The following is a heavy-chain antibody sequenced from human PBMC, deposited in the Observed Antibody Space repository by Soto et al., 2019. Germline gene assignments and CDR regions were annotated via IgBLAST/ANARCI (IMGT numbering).Heavy chain of an antibody. J-gene: IGHJ4*02. D-gene: IGHD6-19*01. CDR3: AQVRWGRQWLITEYYFDY. Sequence: GGSLRLSCAASGFTFDDYAMHWVRQAPGKGLEWVSGISWNSGSIGYADSVKGRFTISRDNAKNSLYLQMNSLRAEDKALYYCAQVRWGRQWLITEYYFDYWGQGTLVTVSS. V-gene: IGHV3-9*01. CDR1: GFTFDDYA. CDR2: ISWNSGSI.